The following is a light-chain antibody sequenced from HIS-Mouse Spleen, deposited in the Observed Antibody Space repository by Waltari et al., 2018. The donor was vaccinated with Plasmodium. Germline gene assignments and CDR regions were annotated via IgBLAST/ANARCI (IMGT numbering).Light chain of an antibody. J-gene: IGLJ3*02. CDR1: ALPKKY. V-gene: IGLV3-10*01. CDR2: EDS. Sequence: YELTQPPSVSVSHGQTARITCSGGALPKKYAYWYQQKSGQAPVLVIYEDSKRPSGIPERFSGSSSGTMATLTISGAQVEDEADYYCYSTDSSGNHRVFGGGTKLTVL. CDR3: YSTDSSGNHRV.